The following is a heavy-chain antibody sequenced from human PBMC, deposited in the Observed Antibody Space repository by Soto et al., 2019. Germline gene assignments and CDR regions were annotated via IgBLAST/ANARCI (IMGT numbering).Heavy chain of an antibody. J-gene: IGHJ6*02. CDR1: GFTFSSYA. CDR3: AKNGGDLGIQLWSRYYYYYGMDV. CDR2: ISGSGGST. D-gene: IGHD5-18*01. V-gene: IGHV3-23*01. Sequence: HPGGSLRLSCAASGFTFSSYAMSWVRQAPGKGLEWVSAISGSGGSTYYADSVKGRFTISRDNSKNTLYLQMNSLRAEDTAVYYCAKNGGDLGIQLWSRYYYYYGMDVWAQGTTVTVSS.